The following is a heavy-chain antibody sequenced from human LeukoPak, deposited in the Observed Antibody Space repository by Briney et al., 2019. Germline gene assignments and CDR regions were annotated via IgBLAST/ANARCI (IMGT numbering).Heavy chain of an antibody. CDR3: ARDPPGFRGDDSFDN. CDR2: VYYSGIT. Sequence: PSETLSLTCTATGTSISRYYWSWIRQSPGKGLEWIGYVYYSGITNYNPSLKSRVTISVDTSKNQFSLKLTSVTAADTAVYYCARDPPGFRGDDSFDNWGQGTMVTVSS. V-gene: IGHV4-59*01. CDR1: GTSISRYY. D-gene: IGHD3-3*01. J-gene: IGHJ3*02.